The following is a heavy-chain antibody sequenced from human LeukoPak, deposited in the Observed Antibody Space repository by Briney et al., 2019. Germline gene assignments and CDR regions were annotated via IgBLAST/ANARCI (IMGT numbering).Heavy chain of an antibody. Sequence: PPETLSLTCTVSGDSISSGNYYWSWIRQPAGKGLEWIGRIYTSGSTDYNPSLKSRVTISLDTSKKQFSLRLSSVTAADTAVYYCARDGPSIQIHHWGQGTLVTVSS. V-gene: IGHV4-61*02. CDR2: IYTSGST. CDR1: GDSISSGNYY. D-gene: IGHD5-24*01. CDR3: ARDGPSIQIHH. J-gene: IGHJ1*01.